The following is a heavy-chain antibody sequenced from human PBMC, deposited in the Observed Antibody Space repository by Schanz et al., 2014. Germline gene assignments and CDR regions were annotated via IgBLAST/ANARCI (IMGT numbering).Heavy chain of an antibody. V-gene: IGHV3-30-3*01. CDR3: ARDTSCGMDV. J-gene: IGHJ6*02. CDR2: ISNDGSIK. CDR1: GFTFSSYA. Sequence: QVQLLQFGGGVVQPGRSLRLSCAASGFTFSSYAMHWVRQAPGKGLEWVALISNDGSIKYYADSVEGRFTISRDNAKISLYLQMNSLRVEDTAVYYCARDTSCGMDVWGQGTAVTVSS.